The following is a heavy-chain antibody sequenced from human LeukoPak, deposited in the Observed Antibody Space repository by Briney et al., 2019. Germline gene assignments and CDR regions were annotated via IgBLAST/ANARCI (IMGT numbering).Heavy chain of an antibody. Sequence: ASVKVSCKASGYNFRNYAINWVRQAPGQGLEWMGWISAYTGHTNYAQKFQGRVTMTANTSTNTASMELRSLRSDDTAVYYCARARSSGLFDPWGQGTLVTVSS. CDR1: GYNFRNYA. V-gene: IGHV1-18*01. CDR2: ISAYTGHT. J-gene: IGHJ5*02. CDR3: ARARSSGLFDP. D-gene: IGHD3-10*01.